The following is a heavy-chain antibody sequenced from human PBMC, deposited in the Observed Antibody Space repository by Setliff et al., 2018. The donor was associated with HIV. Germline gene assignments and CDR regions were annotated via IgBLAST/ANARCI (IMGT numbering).Heavy chain of an antibody. D-gene: IGHD2-15*01. V-gene: IGHV4-38-2*01. CDR2: IYHNGNT. J-gene: IGHJ6*02. CDR3: ARQRLGNCSGARCSFSGMDV. CDR1: GYSISRDYY. Sequence: LSLTCAVSGYSISRDYYWGWIRQPPGKGLEWIGSIYHNGNTYYSPSLKSRVTISVDTSRNQISLKLSSVTAADTAVYYCARQRLGNCSGARCSFSGMDVWGPWTTVTVSS.